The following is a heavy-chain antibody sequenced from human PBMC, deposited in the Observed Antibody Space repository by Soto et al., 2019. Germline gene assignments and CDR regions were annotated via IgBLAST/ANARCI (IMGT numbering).Heavy chain of an antibody. Sequence: ASVKVSCKASGYTFTGYYMHWVRRAPGQGLEWMGWINPNSGGTNYAQKFQGRVTMTRDTSISTAYMELSRLRSDDTAVYYCARDYGSGSYDHYGMDVWGQGTTVTVSS. CDR2: INPNSGGT. D-gene: IGHD3-10*01. CDR1: GYTFTGYY. CDR3: ARDYGSGSYDHYGMDV. V-gene: IGHV1-2*02. J-gene: IGHJ6*02.